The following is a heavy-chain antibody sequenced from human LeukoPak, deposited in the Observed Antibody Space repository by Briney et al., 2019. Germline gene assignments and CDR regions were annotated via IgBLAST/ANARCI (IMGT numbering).Heavy chain of an antibody. CDR2: IYYSGST. Sequence: MPSETLSLTCTVSGGSISSGGYYWSWIRQHPGKGLEWIGYIYYSGSTYYNPSLKSRVTISVDTSKNQFSLKLSSVTAADTAVYYCGRDQWDYGHFDYWGQGTLVTVSS. V-gene: IGHV4-31*03. D-gene: IGHD1-26*01. J-gene: IGHJ4*02. CDR3: GRDQWDYGHFDY. CDR1: GGSISSGGYY.